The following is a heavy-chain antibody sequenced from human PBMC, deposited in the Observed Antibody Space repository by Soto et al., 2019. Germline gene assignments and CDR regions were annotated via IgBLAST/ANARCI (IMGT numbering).Heavy chain of an antibody. Sequence: VQLVESGGGLVKPGGSLRLSCAASGFTFSDYYMDWVRQAPGKGLEWVGRTRNKANSYTTEYAASVKGRFTISRDDSKNSLYLQMNSLKTEDTAVYYCARSLSPGGSAFDIWGQGTMVTVSS. V-gene: IGHV3-72*01. D-gene: IGHD1-26*01. J-gene: IGHJ3*02. CDR1: GFTFSDYY. CDR3: ARSLSPGGSAFDI. CDR2: TRNKANSYTT.